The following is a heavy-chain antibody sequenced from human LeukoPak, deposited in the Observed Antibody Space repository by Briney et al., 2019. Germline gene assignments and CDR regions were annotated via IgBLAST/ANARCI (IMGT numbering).Heavy chain of an antibody. D-gene: IGHD2-2*01. CDR3: ARDASKDQLPELADFDY. Sequence: SVKVSCKASGGTFSSYAISWVRQAPGQGLERMGGIIPIFGTANYAQKFQGRVTITADESTSTAYMELSSLRSEDTAVYYCARDASKDQLPELADFDYWGQGTLVTVSS. J-gene: IGHJ4*02. CDR2: IIPIFGTA. V-gene: IGHV1-69*13. CDR1: GGTFSSYA.